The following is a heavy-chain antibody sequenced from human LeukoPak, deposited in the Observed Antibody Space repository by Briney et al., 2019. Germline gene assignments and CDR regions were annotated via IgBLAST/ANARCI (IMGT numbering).Heavy chain of an antibody. D-gene: IGHD1-26*01. V-gene: IGHV1-58*02. CDR3: ATTSGKSENY. Sequence: SVKVSCKAFGFTFTSSTIQWVRQARGQRLEWIGWIVVGSGNTNYAQKFQERVIITRDMSTTTVYMELSSLRSEDTAVYYCATTSGKSENYWGQGTLVTVSS. CDR2: IVVGSGNT. J-gene: IGHJ4*02. CDR1: GFTFTSST.